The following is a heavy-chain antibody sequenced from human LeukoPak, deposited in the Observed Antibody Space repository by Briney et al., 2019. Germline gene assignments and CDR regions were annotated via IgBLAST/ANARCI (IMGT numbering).Heavy chain of an antibody. V-gene: IGHV3-21*01. CDR1: GFTFNTYN. J-gene: IGHJ6*03. CDR2: ITSSSSYI. CDR3: ARDPYSGNYGDYYYYYMDV. D-gene: IGHD1-26*01. Sequence: GGSLRLSCVASGFTFNTYNMNWVRQAPGKGLEWVSSITSSSSYIYYADSVKGRFTISRDNAKSSLYLQMNSLRDEDTAVYYCARDPYSGNYGDYYYYYMDVWGKGTTVAISS.